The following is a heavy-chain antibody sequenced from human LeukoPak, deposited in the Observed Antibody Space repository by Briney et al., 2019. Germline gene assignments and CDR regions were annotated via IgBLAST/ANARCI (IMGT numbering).Heavy chain of an antibody. V-gene: IGHV5-51*01. CDR3: ARYGGCSSTSCYSGNNWFDP. D-gene: IGHD2-2*02. CDR1: GYSFTSYW. Sequence: GESLKISCKGSGYSFTSYWIGWVRQMPGKGLEWMGIIYPGDSDTRYSPSFQGQVTISADKSISTAYLQWSSLKASDTAMYYCARYGGCSSTSCYSGNNWFDPWGQGTLVTVSS. J-gene: IGHJ5*02. CDR2: IYPGDSDT.